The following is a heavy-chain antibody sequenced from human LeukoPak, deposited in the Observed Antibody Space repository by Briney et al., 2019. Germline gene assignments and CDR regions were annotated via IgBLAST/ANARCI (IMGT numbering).Heavy chain of an antibody. Sequence: PGGSLRLSFAASGFTFSSYWMTWVRQAPGTGLEWVANIKQDGSEKYYVDSVKDRFTISRDNAKNSLYLQMNSLRVDDTAVYYCAKGRFLGAYWGQGTLVTVSS. V-gene: IGHV3-7*01. J-gene: IGHJ4*02. CDR3: AKGRFLGAY. CDR1: GFTFSSYW. CDR2: IKQDGSEK. D-gene: IGHD3-3*01.